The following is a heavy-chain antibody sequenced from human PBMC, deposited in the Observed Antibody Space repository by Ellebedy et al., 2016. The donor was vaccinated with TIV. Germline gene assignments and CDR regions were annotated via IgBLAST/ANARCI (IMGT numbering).Heavy chain of an antibody. CDR2: IRWESNYI. CDR3: AKAQYGSGSYQAIQH. CDR1: GFTFDDFA. D-gene: IGHD3-10*01. V-gene: IGHV3-9*01. Sequence: GGSLRLSCAASGFTFDDFAMHWVRQAPGKGPEWVSGIRWESNYIGYADSVKGRFTISRDNAKMSLYLQMNALRPEDTAVYYCAKAQYGSGSYQAIQHWGQGTLVTVSS. J-gene: IGHJ1*01.